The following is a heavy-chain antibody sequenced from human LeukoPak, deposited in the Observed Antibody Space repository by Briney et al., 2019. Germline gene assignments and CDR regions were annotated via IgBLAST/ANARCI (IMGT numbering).Heavy chain of an antibody. J-gene: IGHJ3*02. CDR3: ARHSVQLWKPDAFDI. D-gene: IGHD5-18*01. CDR2: IYTSGST. CDR1: GGSISRYY. Sequence: SETLSLTCTVSGGSISRYYWSWIRQPPGKGLEWIGYIYTSGSTNYNPSLKSRVTISVDTSKNQFSLKLSSVTAADTAVYYCARHSVQLWKPDAFDIWGQGTMVTVSS. V-gene: IGHV4-4*09.